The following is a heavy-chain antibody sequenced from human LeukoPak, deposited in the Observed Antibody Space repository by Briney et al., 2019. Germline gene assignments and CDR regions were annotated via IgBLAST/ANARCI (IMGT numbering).Heavy chain of an antibody. J-gene: IGHJ4*02. CDR3: ARDQGALPGY. Sequence: GGSLRLSCAASGFTFSTYGMHWVRQAPGKGLEWVAFIRSDGINKYYADSVKGRFTISRDNSKNTLYLQMNSLRAEDTAVYYCARDQGALPGYWGQGTLVTVSS. CDR1: GFTFSTYG. V-gene: IGHV3-30*02. D-gene: IGHD1-26*01. CDR2: IRSDGINK.